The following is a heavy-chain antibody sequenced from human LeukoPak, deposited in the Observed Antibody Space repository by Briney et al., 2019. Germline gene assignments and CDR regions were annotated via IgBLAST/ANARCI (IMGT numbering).Heavy chain of an antibody. Sequence: SETLSLTCAVYGGSFSGYYWSWIRQPPGKGLEWIGEINHSGSTKLNPSLKSRVTISVDTSNNRFSLKLSSVTAADTAVYYCARELVGVPHSSSSADYFDYWGQGTLVAVSS. CDR2: INHSGST. V-gene: IGHV4-34*01. CDR3: ARELVGVPHSSSSADYFDY. CDR1: GGSFSGYY. J-gene: IGHJ4*02. D-gene: IGHD6-6*01.